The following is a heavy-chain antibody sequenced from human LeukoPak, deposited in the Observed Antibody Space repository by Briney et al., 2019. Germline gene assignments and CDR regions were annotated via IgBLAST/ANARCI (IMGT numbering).Heavy chain of an antibody. D-gene: IGHD3-22*01. CDR2: IYFSGNT. Sequence: PSETLSLTCTVSGGSISSSSYYWGWIRQPPGKGLEWIGSIYFSGNTYYNPSLKSRVTISLDTSKNQFSLKLSSVTAADTAVYYCARDRWYYSDSSGFRLGAFDIWGQGTMVTVSS. CDR1: GGSISSSSYY. CDR3: ARDRWYYSDSSGFRLGAFDI. V-gene: IGHV4-39*07. J-gene: IGHJ3*02.